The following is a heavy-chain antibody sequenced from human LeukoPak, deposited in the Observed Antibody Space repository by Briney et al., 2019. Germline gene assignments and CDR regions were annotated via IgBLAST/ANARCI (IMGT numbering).Heavy chain of an antibody. Sequence: TSVKVSCKASGYTFTSYGISWVRQAPGQGLEGMGWISAYNGKTNYAQTLQGRVTMTKETSTSTAYMELRSLRSDDTAVYYCARVKGVTTIKERSYYMDVWGKGTTVTISS. CDR3: ARVKGVTTIKERSYYMDV. CDR2: ISAYNGKT. D-gene: IGHD5-12*01. J-gene: IGHJ6*03. CDR1: GYTFTSYG. V-gene: IGHV1-18*01.